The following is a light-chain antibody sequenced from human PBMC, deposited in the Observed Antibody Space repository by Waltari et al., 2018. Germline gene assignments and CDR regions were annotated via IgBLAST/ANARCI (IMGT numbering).Light chain of an antibody. CDR2: EVS. CDR1: SSDVGGYNY. CDR3: SSYTSSSTLYV. V-gene: IGLV2-14*01. J-gene: IGLJ1*01. Sequence: QSALTQPASVSGSPGQSITISCTGTSSDVGGYNYASWYQQHPGKAPKLMIYEVSNRPPGVSNRFSGSKSGNTASLTISGLQAEDEADYYCSSYTSSSTLYVFGTGTKVTVL.